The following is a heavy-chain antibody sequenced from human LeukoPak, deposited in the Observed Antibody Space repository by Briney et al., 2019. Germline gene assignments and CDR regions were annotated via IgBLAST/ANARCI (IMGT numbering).Heavy chain of an antibody. J-gene: IGHJ4*02. V-gene: IGHV1-2*06. Sequence: GASVKVSCKASEYTFTGYYMHWVRQAPGQGLEWMGRINPNSGGTNYAQKFQGRVTMTRDTSISTAYMELSRLRSDDTAVYYCARVNYGSATKEDYWGQGTLVTVSS. CDR1: EYTFTGYY. D-gene: IGHD3-10*01. CDR3: ARVNYGSATKEDY. CDR2: INPNSGGT.